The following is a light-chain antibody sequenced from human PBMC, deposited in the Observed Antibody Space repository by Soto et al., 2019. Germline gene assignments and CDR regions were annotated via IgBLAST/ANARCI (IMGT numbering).Light chain of an antibody. CDR2: GNT. V-gene: IGLV1-40*01. CDR3: QSYDSTLSARYV. J-gene: IGLJ1*01. Sequence: QSVLTQPPSVSGAPGQRVTISCTGSSSNIGADYDVHWYQQRPGTAPKLLIVGNTIRPSGVPDQFSASTSGTSASLAITGLQAEDEGDYYCQSYDSTLSARYVFGTGTKVTVL. CDR1: SSNIGADYD.